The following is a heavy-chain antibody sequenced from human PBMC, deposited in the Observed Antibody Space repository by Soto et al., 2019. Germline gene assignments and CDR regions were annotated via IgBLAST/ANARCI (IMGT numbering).Heavy chain of an antibody. D-gene: IGHD3-10*01. CDR3: ARDRFGELLYGNWFDP. V-gene: IGHV3-30-3*01. CDR2: ISYDGSNK. J-gene: IGHJ5*02. CDR1: GFTFSSYA. Sequence: VQLVESGGGVVQPGRSLRLSCAASGFTFSSYAMHWVRQAPGKGLEWVAVISYDGSNKYYADSVKGRFTISRDNSKNTLYLQMNSLRAEDTAVYYCARDRFGELLYGNWFDPWGQGTLVTVSS.